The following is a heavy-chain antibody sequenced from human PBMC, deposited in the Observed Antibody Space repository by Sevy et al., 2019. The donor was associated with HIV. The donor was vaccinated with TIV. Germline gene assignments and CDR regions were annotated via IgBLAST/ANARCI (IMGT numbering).Heavy chain of an antibody. J-gene: IGHJ6*02. V-gene: IGHV3-21*01. Sequence: GGSLRLSCTASGFSFDSYDMNWVRQAPGKGLEWVSSISSVSTIIYYGDSVRGRFSISRDKAKKSLYLQMNSLKVEDTAVYYCARVVGFVSGNYYNYYSDLDVWGQGTAVTVSS. CDR2: ISSVSTII. CDR1: GFSFDSYD. CDR3: ARVVGFVSGNYYNYYSDLDV. D-gene: IGHD3-10*01.